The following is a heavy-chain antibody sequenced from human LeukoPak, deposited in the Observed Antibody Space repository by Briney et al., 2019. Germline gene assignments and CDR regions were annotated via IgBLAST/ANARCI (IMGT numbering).Heavy chain of an antibody. Sequence: SETLSLTCTVSGGSIRSSYYYWGWIRQPPGKGLEWIGEINHSGSTNYNPSLKSRVTISVDTSKNQFSLKLSSVTAADTAVYYCARAFRYWFDPWGQGTLVTVSS. J-gene: IGHJ5*02. CDR3: ARAFRYWFDP. CDR1: GGSIRSSYYY. V-gene: IGHV4-39*07. CDR2: INHSGST.